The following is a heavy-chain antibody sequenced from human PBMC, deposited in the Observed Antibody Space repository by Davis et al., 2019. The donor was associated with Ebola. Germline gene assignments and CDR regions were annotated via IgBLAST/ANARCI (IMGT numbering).Heavy chain of an antibody. D-gene: IGHD1-26*01. CDR3: ARRSSYYYYGMDV. V-gene: IGHV3-7*03. Sequence: GESLKISCAASGFTFSSYAMHWVRQAPGKGLEWVANIKQDGSEKYYVDSVKGRFTISRDNAKNSLYLQMNSLRAEDTAVYYCARRSSYYYYGMDVWGEGTTVTVSS. CDR2: IKQDGSEK. CDR1: GFTFSSYA. J-gene: IGHJ6*04.